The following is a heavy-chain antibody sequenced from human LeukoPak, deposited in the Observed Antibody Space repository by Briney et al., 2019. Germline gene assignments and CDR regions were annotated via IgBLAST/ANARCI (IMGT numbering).Heavy chain of an antibody. D-gene: IGHD1-7*01. V-gene: IGHV4-59*11. CDR1: GGSISSLY. CDR3: ARDNWNYGSSMDV. J-gene: IGHJ6*02. CDR2: IYHSGST. Sequence: PSETLSLACAVSGGSISSLYWSWIRQPPGKGLEWIGYIYHSGSTIYNPSLKSRVTISVDTSKNQFPLKLSSVTAADTAVYYCARDNWNYGSSMDVWGQGTTVTVSS.